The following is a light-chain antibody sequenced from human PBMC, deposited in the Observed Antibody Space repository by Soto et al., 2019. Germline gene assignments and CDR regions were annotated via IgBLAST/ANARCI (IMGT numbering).Light chain of an antibody. Sequence: EIVLTQSPRTLSLSPGERATLSCRASQSVSSNYLAWYQQKPGQAPRLLIYGASIRATAIADRFSGSGSGTDFTLTISRLEPEDFAVYYCQQYGRSPGLLTFGPGTKLDIK. CDR2: GAS. CDR3: QQYGRSPGLLT. J-gene: IGKJ3*01. CDR1: QSVSSNY. V-gene: IGKV3-20*01.